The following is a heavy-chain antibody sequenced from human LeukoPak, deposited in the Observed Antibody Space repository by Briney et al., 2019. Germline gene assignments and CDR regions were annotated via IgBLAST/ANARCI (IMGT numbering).Heavy chain of an antibody. J-gene: IGHJ4*02. Sequence: GGSLRLSCAASGFTFSSYTMSWVRQAPGKGLEWVSGISSSDGSTYYADSVKGRFTIPTDNSKNSLYLQMSSLRVEDTAVYYCAKGGSDTAYGHVDYWGQGALVTVSS. CDR1: GFTFSSYT. CDR2: ISSSDGST. V-gene: IGHV3-23*01. D-gene: IGHD2-21*01. CDR3: AKGGSDTAYGHVDY.